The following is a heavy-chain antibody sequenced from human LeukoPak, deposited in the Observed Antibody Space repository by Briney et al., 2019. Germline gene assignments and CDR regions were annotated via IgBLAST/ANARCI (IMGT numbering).Heavy chain of an antibody. D-gene: IGHD5-24*01. J-gene: IGHJ4*02. CDR2: IRYDGSNK. V-gene: IGHV3-30*02. CDR1: GFTFSSYG. CDR3: AKVGEMATTSPVIYYFDY. Sequence: GSLRLSCAASGFTFSSYGMHWVRQAPGKGLEWVAFIRYDGSNKYYADSVKGRFTISRDNSKNTLYLQMNSLRAEDTAVYYCAKVGEMATTSPVIYYFDYWGQGTLVTVSS.